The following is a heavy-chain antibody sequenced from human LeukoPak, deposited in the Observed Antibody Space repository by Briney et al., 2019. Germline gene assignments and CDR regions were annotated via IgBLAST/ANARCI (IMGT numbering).Heavy chain of an antibody. V-gene: IGHV1-3*01. CDR3: ARDTYYNDSSGYYPPPGY. D-gene: IGHD3-22*01. Sequence: GASVKVSCKASGYTFTSYAMHWVRQAPGQRLEWMGWINAGNGNTKYSQKLQGRVTMTTDTSTSTAYMELRSLRSDDTAVYYCARDTYYNDSSGYYPPPGYWGQGTLVTVSS. CDR1: GYTFTSYA. J-gene: IGHJ4*02. CDR2: INAGNGNT.